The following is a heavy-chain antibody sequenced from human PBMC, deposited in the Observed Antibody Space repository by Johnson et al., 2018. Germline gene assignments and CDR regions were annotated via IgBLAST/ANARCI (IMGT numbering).Heavy chain of an antibody. CDR2: ISYDGGNK. J-gene: IGHJ1*01. CDR1: GFTFSSYG. V-gene: IGHV3-30*03. D-gene: IGHD6-13*01. Sequence: QVQLQESGGGVVQPGRSLRLSCAASGFTFSSYGMHWVRQAPGKGLEWVAVISYDGGNKYFADSVKGRFTISRDNSKNTLALQMNSRRAEDTDVYYCARDKKGMASSWYAGGYCQHWGQGTLVTVSS. CDR3: ARDKKGMASSWYAGGYCQH.